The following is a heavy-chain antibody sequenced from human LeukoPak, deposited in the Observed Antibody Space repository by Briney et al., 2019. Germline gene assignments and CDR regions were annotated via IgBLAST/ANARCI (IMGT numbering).Heavy chain of an antibody. J-gene: IGHJ4*02. Sequence: PSETLSLTCTVSGGSISSYYWSWIRQPAGKGLEWIGRIYTSGSTNYNPSLKSRVTMSVDTSKNQFSLKLSSVTAADTAVYYCARTGPYDSSGYPFDYWGQGTLVTVSS. CDR1: GGSISSYY. CDR2: IYTSGST. D-gene: IGHD3-22*01. CDR3: ARTGPYDSSGYPFDY. V-gene: IGHV4-4*07.